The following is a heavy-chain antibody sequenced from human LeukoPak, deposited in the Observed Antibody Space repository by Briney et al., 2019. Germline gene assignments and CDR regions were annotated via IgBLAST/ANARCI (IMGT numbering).Heavy chain of an antibody. J-gene: IGHJ4*02. D-gene: IGHD5-24*01. Sequence: ASVNVSCKASGYTFYSYYMHWVRQAPGQGLEWMGIINPSGGNTSYAQKFQGRVTMTRDTSTSTVYMELSSLRSEDTAVYYCARVYEMATILPLSYWGQGTLVTVSS. CDR1: GYTFYSYY. CDR3: ARVYEMATILPLSY. V-gene: IGHV1-46*02. CDR2: INPSGGNT.